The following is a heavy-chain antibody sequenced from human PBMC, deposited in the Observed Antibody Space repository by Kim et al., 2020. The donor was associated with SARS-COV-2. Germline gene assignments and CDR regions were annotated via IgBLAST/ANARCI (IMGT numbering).Heavy chain of an antibody. D-gene: IGHD3-10*01. CDR1: GYTISSYG. CDR3: ARNYGSGSYYTH. Sequence: ASVKVSCKASGYTISSYGIGRVRQAPGQGIEWVGWNNGYNGKTDYGQKCQGRVTMTTDTSTNAAYLELRSLSSDDTAVYFCARNYGSGSYYTHWGQGTLVTV. J-gene: IGHJ4*02. V-gene: IGHV1-18*01. CDR2: NNGYNGKT.